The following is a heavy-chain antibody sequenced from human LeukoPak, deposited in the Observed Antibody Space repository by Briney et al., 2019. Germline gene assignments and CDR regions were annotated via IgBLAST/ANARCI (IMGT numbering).Heavy chain of an antibody. V-gene: IGHV3-23*01. CDR2: ISGSGGST. CDR1: GFTFSSYA. CDR3: ARDLTDKYYYDSSGYPGFDP. J-gene: IGHJ5*02. Sequence: GGSLRLSCAASGFTFSSYAMSWVRQAPGKGLEWVSAISGSGGSTYYADSVKGRFTISRDNSKNTLYLQMNSLRAEDTAVYYCARDLTDKYYYDSSGYPGFDPWGQGTLVTVSS. D-gene: IGHD3-22*01.